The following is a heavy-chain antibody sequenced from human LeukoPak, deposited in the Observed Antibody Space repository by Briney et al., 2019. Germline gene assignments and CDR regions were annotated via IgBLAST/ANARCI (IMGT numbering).Heavy chain of an antibody. Sequence: PGGSLRLSCAASGFTFSDYSMNWVRQGPGKGLEWVASISSRSSFMYYADSMRGRFTISRDNGDNAVYLQMSSLTAEDTAVYYCATYRQVLLPFESWGQGTLVTVSS. CDR1: GFTFSDYS. J-gene: IGHJ4*02. CDR3: ATYRQVLLPFES. D-gene: IGHD2-8*02. CDR2: ISSRSSFM. V-gene: IGHV3-21*01.